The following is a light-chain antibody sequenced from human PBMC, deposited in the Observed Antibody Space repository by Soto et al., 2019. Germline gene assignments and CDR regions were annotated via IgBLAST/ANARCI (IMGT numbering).Light chain of an antibody. CDR2: AAT. Sequence: DIQMTQSPSSLSASVGDRVTITCRASPNIRNDLNWYQQKPGKAPKLLIHAATNLQSGVPSRFSGSRSGTDFILTVISLQPEDFAIYYCQQTYSIPFTFGPGTKVDVK. V-gene: IGKV1-39*01. CDR1: PNIRND. CDR3: QQTYSIPFT. J-gene: IGKJ3*01.